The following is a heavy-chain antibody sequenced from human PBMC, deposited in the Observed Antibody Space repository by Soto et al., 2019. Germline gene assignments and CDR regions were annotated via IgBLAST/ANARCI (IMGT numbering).Heavy chain of an antibody. D-gene: IGHD3-22*01. CDR1: GFTFSNAW. CDR3: TTETPYYYDSSGYHDAFDI. CDR2: IKSKTDGGTT. Sequence: EVQLVESGGGLVKPGGSLRLSCAASGFTFSNAWMSWVRQAPGKGLEWVGRIKSKTDGGTTDYAAPVKGRFTISRDESKNTLYLQMNSLKTEDTAVYYCTTETPYYYDSSGYHDAFDIWGQGTMVTVSS. V-gene: IGHV3-15*01. J-gene: IGHJ3*02.